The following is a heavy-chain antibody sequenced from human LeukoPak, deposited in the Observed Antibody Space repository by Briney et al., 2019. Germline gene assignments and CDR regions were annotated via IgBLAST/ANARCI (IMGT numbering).Heavy chain of an antibody. CDR3: ARSIAAALPDY. Sequence: KPSETLSLTCTVSGGSISSGGHYWSWIRQPAGKGLEYLGRISSTGSTNYNPSLRSRVTISADTSKNHFSLKLTSVTAADTAVYYCARSIAAALPDYWGQGTLVTVSS. CDR2: ISSTGST. V-gene: IGHV4-61*02. CDR1: GGSISSGGHY. D-gene: IGHD6-13*01. J-gene: IGHJ4*02.